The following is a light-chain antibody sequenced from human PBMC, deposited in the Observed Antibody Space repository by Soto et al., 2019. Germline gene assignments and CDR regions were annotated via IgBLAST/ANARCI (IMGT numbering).Light chain of an antibody. CDR2: RNN. CDR3: ATWDGSLSGWV. V-gene: IGLV1-47*01. J-gene: IGLJ3*02. CDR1: NSNIGNNY. Sequence: QSVLTQPPSASGTPGQRVTISCSGSNSNIGNNYVYWYQQFPGTAPKVLIYRNNQRPSGVPDRISGSKSGTSASLAISRLRAEDEADYYCATWDGSLSGWVFGGGTKVTVL.